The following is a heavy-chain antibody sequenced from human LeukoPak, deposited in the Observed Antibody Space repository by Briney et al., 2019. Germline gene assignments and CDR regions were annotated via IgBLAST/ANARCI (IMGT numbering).Heavy chain of an antibody. J-gene: IGHJ6*04. Sequence: GGSLRLSCAASGFTFSSYAMSWVRQAPGKVLEWVSSITGSGGTTDHADSVKGRFTISRDNSKNTLFLQMNSLRAEDTAVYYCAELGITMIGGVWGKGTTVTISS. CDR1: GFTFSSYA. V-gene: IGHV3-23*01. D-gene: IGHD3-10*02. CDR3: AELGITMIGGV. CDR2: ITGSGGTT.